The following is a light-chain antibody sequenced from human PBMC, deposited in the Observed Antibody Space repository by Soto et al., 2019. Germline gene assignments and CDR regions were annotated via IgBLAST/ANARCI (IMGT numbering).Light chain of an antibody. CDR3: QQLNSYPIT. CDR1: QSVAGSF. Sequence: PGEGVTLSCRASQSVAGSFLICFQFQPGQAPRLLIFVAFTRATGTPARFSGSESGTDFTLTISSLQPGDFATYYCQQLNSYPITFGQGTRLEIK. J-gene: IGKJ5*01. V-gene: IGKV3D-7*01. CDR2: VAF.